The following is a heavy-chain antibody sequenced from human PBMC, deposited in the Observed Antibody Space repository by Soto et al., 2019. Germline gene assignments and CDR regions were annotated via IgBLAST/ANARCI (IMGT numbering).Heavy chain of an antibody. CDR2: ISSSSSSYI. Sequence: PGGSLRLSCAASGFTFSSYSMNWVRQAPGKGLEWVSSISSSSSSYIYYADSVKGRFTISRDNAKNSLYLQMNSLRAEDTAVYYCARDRGVTPTEYFQHWGQGTLVTVS. D-gene: IGHD2-21*02. CDR1: GFTFSSYS. J-gene: IGHJ1*01. CDR3: ARDRGVTPTEYFQH. V-gene: IGHV3-21*01.